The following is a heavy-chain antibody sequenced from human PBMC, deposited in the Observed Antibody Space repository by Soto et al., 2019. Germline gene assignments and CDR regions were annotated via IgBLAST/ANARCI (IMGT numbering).Heavy chain of an antibody. CDR2: IWYDGSNK. CDR1: GFTFSSYG. V-gene: IGHV3-33*01. CDR3: ARRGGYSYGYPDY. D-gene: IGHD5-18*01. J-gene: IGHJ4*02. Sequence: QVQLVESGGGVVQPGRSLRLSCAASGFTFSSYGMHWVRQAPGKGLEWVAVIWYDGSNKYYADSVKGRFTISRDNSKNTLYLQRNSLRAEDTAVYYCARRGGYSYGYPDYWGQGTLVTVSS.